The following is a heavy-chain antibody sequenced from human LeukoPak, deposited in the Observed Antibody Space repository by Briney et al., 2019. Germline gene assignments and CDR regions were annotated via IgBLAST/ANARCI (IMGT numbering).Heavy chain of an antibody. D-gene: IGHD3-10*01. CDR3: ARGGSGRNYPYFDY. J-gene: IGHJ4*02. CDR2: MYSSGSI. Sequence: SETLSLTCTVSDGSISSYYWTWIRQPPGKGLEWIGYMYSSGSINYHPSLKSRVAISIDMSKNQFSLRLSAVTAADTAVYYCARGGSGRNYPYFDYWGLGTLVTVSS. CDR1: DGSISSYY. V-gene: IGHV4-59*01.